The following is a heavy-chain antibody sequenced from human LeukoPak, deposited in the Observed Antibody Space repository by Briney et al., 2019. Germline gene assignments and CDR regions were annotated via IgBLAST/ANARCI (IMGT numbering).Heavy chain of an antibody. V-gene: IGHV6-1*01. Sequence: SQTLSLTCAISGDSVSTSSAGWNWIRQSPSRGLEWLGRTYYNSNWYIDYAVSVKGRITISPDTSKNQFSLQLNSVAPEDTAVYYCAKGWLQSGFDYWGQGTLVTVSS. D-gene: IGHD5-24*01. CDR2: TYYNSNWYI. CDR1: GDSVSTSSAG. J-gene: IGHJ4*02. CDR3: AKGWLQSGFDY.